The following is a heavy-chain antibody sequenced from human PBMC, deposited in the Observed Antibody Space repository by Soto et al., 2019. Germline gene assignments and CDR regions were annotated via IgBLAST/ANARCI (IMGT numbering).Heavy chain of an antibody. CDR1: GGSISNISYY. J-gene: IGHJ5*02. D-gene: IGHD2-2*01. Sequence: SETLSLTCTVSGGSISNISYYWGWIRQPPGKGLEWIGSIYYSGSTYYNPSLKSRVTISVDTSKNQFSLKLSSVTAADTAVYYCARLSRNPIVVVPAAPNWFDPWGQGTLVTVSS. V-gene: IGHV4-39*01. CDR2: IYYSGST. CDR3: ARLSRNPIVVVPAAPNWFDP.